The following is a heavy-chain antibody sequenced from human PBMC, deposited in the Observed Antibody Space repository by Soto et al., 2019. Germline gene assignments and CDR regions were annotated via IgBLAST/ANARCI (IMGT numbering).Heavy chain of an antibody. V-gene: IGHV1-69*06. J-gene: IGHJ6*02. CDR1: GGSLSSYA. CDR2: IMATFGTT. CDR3: ARVAAVAGGYVVYYYAMDV. Sequence: QVQLVQSGAEVKKPGSSVRVSCKASGGSLSSYAFSWVRQAPGQGLEWMGGIMATFGTTEYAQRFQGRVTITADKSTNTVYMEVSSLRSEDTAVYYCARVAAVAGGYVVYYYAMDVWGQGTTVTVSS. D-gene: IGHD6-19*01.